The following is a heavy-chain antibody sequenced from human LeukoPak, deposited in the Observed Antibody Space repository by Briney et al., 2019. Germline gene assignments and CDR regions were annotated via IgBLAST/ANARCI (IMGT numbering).Heavy chain of an antibody. D-gene: IGHD2-2*01. Sequence: GGSQRLSRAASGFTFSSYAMSWVRQAPGKGLEWVAALSGSGGSAYYADSVKGRFTISRDNSKNTLYLQMSSLRAEDTAVYYRAKDLRSSEWGGYFDYWGQGTLVTVSS. CDR1: GFTFSSYA. V-gene: IGHV3-23*01. J-gene: IGHJ4*02. CDR3: AKDLRSSEWGGYFDY. CDR2: LSGSGGSA.